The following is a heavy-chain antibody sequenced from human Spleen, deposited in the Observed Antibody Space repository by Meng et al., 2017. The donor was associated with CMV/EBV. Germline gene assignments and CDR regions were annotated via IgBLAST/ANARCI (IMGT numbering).Heavy chain of an antibody. V-gene: IGHV3-23*01. J-gene: IGHJ6*02. CDR1: GFTFSSYA. D-gene: IGHD3-3*01. CDR3: AKALDFFPNYYYGMDV. Sequence: GGSLRLSCAASGFTFSSYAMSWVRQAPGKGLEWVSGIRGSGGSTHYADSVKGRFTISRDNSKNTLYLQMNSLRAEDTAVYYCAKALDFFPNYYYGMDVWDQGTTVTVSS. CDR2: IRGSGGST.